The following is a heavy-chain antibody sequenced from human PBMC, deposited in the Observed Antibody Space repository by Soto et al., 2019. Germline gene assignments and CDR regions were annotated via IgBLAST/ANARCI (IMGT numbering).Heavy chain of an antibody. J-gene: IGHJ4*02. CDR1: GGSISSSSYY. Sequence: PSDTLSLTCTVSGGSISSSSYYWGWIRQPPGKGLEWIGSIYYSGSTYYNPSLKSRVTISVDTSKNQFSLKLSSVTAADTAVYYCARKLDYYDSSGYTQPIDYWGQGTLVTVS. CDR2: IYYSGST. V-gene: IGHV4-39*01. CDR3: ARKLDYYDSSGYTQPIDY. D-gene: IGHD3-22*01.